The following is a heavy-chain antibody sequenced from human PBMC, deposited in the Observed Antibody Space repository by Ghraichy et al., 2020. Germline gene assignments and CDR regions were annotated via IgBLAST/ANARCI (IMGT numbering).Heavy chain of an antibody. D-gene: IGHD6-19*01. V-gene: IGHV3-7*01. CDR3: SKNIVVAGKILYYYYGMDV. CDR1: GFPFSGYW. J-gene: IGHJ6*02. CDR2: IKQDGSEK. Sequence: GGSLRLSCAASGFPFSGYWMTWVRQAPGKGLEWVASIKQDGSEKKYVDSVKGRFTISRDNAKNSLYLQMNSLRVEDTAVYYCSKNIVVAGKILYYYYGMDVWGQGTKVTVSS.